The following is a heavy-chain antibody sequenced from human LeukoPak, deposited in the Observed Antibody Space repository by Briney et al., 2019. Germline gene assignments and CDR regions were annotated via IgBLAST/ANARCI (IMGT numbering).Heavy chain of an antibody. CDR2: ISGSGGST. CDR1: GFTFSSYA. CDR3: AKDYYGSGRPRSYYYYMNV. J-gene: IGHJ6*03. Sequence: GGSLRLSCAASGFTFSSYAMSWVRQAPGKGLEWVSAISGSGGSTYYADSVKGRFTISRDNSKNTLYLQMNSLRAEDTAVYYCAKDYYGSGRPRSYYYYMNVWGKGTTVTVSS. V-gene: IGHV3-23*01. D-gene: IGHD3-10*01.